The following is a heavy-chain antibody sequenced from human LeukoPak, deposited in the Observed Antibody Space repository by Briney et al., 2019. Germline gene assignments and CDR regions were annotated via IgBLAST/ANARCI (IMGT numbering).Heavy chain of an antibody. Sequence: ASVKVSCKASGYTFTGNYIHWVRQAPGQGLEWMGWINPDGGATRFAQKFQGRVTMTRDTSITTAFMELSRLRSDDTAMYYCAREIMGATLDAFDTWGQGTMVTVSS. V-gene: IGHV1-2*02. D-gene: IGHD1-26*01. J-gene: IGHJ3*02. CDR1: GYTFTGNY. CDR3: AREIMGATLDAFDT. CDR2: INPDGGAT.